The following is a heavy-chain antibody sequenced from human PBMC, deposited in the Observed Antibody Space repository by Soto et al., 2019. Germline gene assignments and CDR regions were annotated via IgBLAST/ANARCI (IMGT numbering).Heavy chain of an antibody. D-gene: IGHD3-10*01. V-gene: IGHV1-69*13. Sequence: ASVKVSCKASGYTFTSYDINWVRQATGQGLEWMGGIIPIFGTANYAQKFQGRVTITADESTSTAYMELSSLRSEDTAVYYCAREAPRITMVRGVTFDAFDIWGQGTMVTVSS. J-gene: IGHJ3*02. CDR1: GYTFTSYD. CDR2: IIPIFGTA. CDR3: AREAPRITMVRGVTFDAFDI.